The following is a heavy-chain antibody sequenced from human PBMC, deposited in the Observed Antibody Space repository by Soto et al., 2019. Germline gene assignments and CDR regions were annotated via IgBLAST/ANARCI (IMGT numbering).Heavy chain of an antibody. CDR2: ISHDGTDR. CDR1: GFPFSSYG. J-gene: IGHJ5*02. Sequence: QVELVESGGGVVQPGRSLRLSCEASGFPFSSYGLHWVRQAPGKGLEWVAAISHDGTDRYYANSVKGRFTISRDNSKNTLYLQMNSLRSEDTAIYYCPKGTAVAYQWFDPWGQGTLVTVSS. CDR3: PKGTAVAYQWFDP. V-gene: IGHV3-30*18. D-gene: IGHD6-19*01.